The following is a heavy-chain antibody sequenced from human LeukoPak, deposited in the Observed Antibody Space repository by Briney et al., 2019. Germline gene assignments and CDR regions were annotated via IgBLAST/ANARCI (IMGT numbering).Heavy chain of an antibody. J-gene: IGHJ3*02. CDR2: ISAYDGNT. CDR3: ARAGGNYHGSGSYAFDI. Sequence: ASVKVSCKASGYTFSTYDITWVRQAPGQGLEWLGWISAYDGNTDYVQKLQGRVTMTTDTSTSTAYMELRSLRSDDTAVYYCARAGGNYHGSGSYAFDIWGQGTMVTVSS. CDR1: GYTFSTYD. D-gene: IGHD3-10*01. V-gene: IGHV1-18*01.